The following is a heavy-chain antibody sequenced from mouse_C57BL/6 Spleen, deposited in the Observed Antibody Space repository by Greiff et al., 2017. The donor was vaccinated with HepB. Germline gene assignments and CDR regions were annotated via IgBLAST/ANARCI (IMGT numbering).Heavy chain of an antibody. CDR3: ARDYDGSSPPWFAY. CDR2: INPNNGGT. J-gene: IGHJ3*01. D-gene: IGHD1-1*01. Sequence: VQLQQSGPELVKPGASVKMSCKASGYTFTDYNMHWVKQSHGKSLEWIGYINPNNGGTSYNQKFKGKATLTVNKSSSTAYMELRSLTSEDSAVYYGARDYDGSSPPWFAYWGQGTLVTVSA. CDR1: GYTFTDYN. V-gene: IGHV1-22*01.